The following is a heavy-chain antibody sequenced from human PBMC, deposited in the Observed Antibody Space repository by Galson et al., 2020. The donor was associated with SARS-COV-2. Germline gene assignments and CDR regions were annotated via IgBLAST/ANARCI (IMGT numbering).Heavy chain of an antibody. CDR1: GFTFSSYS. CDR3: ARDGCITGTTAGDY. Sequence: GGSLRLSCAASGFTFSSYSMNWVRQAPGKGLEWVPSISSSSSYIYYADSVKGRFTISRDNAKTSLYLQMNSLRAEDTAVYYCARDGCITGTTAGDYWGQGTLFTVSS. J-gene: IGHJ4*02. CDR2: ISSSSSYI. D-gene: IGHD1-7*01. V-gene: IGHV3-21*01.